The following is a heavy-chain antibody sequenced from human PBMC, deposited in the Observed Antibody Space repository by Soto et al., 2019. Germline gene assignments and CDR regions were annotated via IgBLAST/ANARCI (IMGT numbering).Heavy chain of an antibody. CDR3: ARLQYTVVTALNI. CDR1: GVSIGSHF. V-gene: IGHV4-59*11. Sequence: SETLSLTSRVSGVSIGSHFWSWIRQAPGKGPELVGYIYHTVNTNYNPALKSRVTISMDTSKNQLSLPLSSVTAADTAVYYCARLQYTVVTALNIWGQGTMVTVSS. D-gene: IGHD2-15*01. J-gene: IGHJ3*02. CDR2: IYHTVNT.